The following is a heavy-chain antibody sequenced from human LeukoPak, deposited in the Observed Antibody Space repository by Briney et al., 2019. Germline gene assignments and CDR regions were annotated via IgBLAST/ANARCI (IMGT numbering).Heavy chain of an antibody. V-gene: IGHV3-11*01. D-gene: IGHD5-12*01. CDR1: GFTFSDYT. CDR3: ARDPVINSGYDWDS. J-gene: IGHJ4*02. CDR2: TIASDGNI. Sequence: GGSLTLSCSASGFTFSDYTMSWIRQAPGKGLECICISTIASDGNIYSAESVKGRFTIARDNAKNSLYLQMNSLRAEDTAVYYCARDPVINSGYDWDSWGQGIQVTVSS.